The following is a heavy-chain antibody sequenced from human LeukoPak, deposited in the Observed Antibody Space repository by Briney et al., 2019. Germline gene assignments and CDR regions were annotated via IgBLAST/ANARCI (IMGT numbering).Heavy chain of an antibody. J-gene: IGHJ5*02. Sequence: ASVKVSCKASGYTFTGYYMHWVRQAPGQGLEWMGWINPNSGGTNYAQKFQGRVTMTRDTSISTAYMELSSLRSEDTAVYYCAAESGTIVRGVPNWFDPWGQGTLVTVSS. CDR3: AAESGTIVRGVPNWFDP. CDR1: GYTFTGYY. V-gene: IGHV1-2*02. CDR2: INPNSGGT. D-gene: IGHD3-10*01.